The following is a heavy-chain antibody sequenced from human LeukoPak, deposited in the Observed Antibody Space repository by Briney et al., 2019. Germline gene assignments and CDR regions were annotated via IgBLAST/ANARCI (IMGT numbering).Heavy chain of an antibody. Sequence: SETLSLTCTVSGDSIRSYYWSWIRQPPGKGLEWIGYIYHSGGTSYNPSLKGPVTISVDTSNNQFSLKLTLLTAPDTAEYYCARKRAAGYGDLGYWGQGTLVTVSS. CDR1: GDSIRSYY. J-gene: IGHJ4*02. V-gene: IGHV4-59*08. CDR2: IYHSGGT. D-gene: IGHD4-17*01. CDR3: ARKRAAGYGDLGY.